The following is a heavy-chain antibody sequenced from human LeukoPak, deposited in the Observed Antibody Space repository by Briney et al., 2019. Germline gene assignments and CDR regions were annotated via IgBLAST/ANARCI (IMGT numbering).Heavy chain of an antibody. CDR2: IKKDGSEK. CDR3: AKPIHYYDNSGYSD. D-gene: IGHD3-22*01. CDR1: GFTFSSYW. Sequence: GGSLRLSCAASGFTFSSYWMSWVRQAPGKGLEWVANIKKDGSEKYYVDSVKGRFTISRDNAKTSLYLQMNSLRAEDTAVYYCAKPIHYYDNSGYSDWGQGTLVTVSS. V-gene: IGHV3-7*03. J-gene: IGHJ4*02.